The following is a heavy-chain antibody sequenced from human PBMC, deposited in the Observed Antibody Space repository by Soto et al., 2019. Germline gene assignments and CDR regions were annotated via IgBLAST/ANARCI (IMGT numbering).Heavy chain of an antibody. J-gene: IGHJ4*02. CDR2: IYPGDSDT. Sequence: PGESLKISCKGSGYSFTSYWIGWVRQMPGKGLEWMGIIYPGDSDTRYSPSFQGQVTISADKSISTAYLQWSSLKASDTAMYYCARRGYDYYDSSVYFTYNFDYWGQGTLVTVSS. CDR3: ARRGYDYYDSSVYFTYNFDY. D-gene: IGHD3-22*01. V-gene: IGHV5-51*01. CDR1: GYSFTSYW.